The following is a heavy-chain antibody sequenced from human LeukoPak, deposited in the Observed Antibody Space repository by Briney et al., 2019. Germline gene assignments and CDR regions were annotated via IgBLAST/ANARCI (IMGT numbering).Heavy chain of an antibody. CDR1: GFTFNTYA. CDR2: ISGSDGCT. CDR3: AKSRFRSSDAFDI. Sequence: GGSLRLSCAASGFTFNTYAMSWVRQAPGKGLEWVSLISGSDGCTYYADSVKGRFTISRDNSKNTLYLQLNRLRVEDTALYYCAKSRFRSSDAFDIWGQGTMVTVSS. J-gene: IGHJ3*02. V-gene: IGHV3-23*01. D-gene: IGHD5-24*01.